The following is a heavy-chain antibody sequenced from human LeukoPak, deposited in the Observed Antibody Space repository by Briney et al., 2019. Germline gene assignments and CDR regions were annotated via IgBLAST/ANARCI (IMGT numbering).Heavy chain of an antibody. CDR2: ISGSGGST. D-gene: IGHD2-2*02. J-gene: IGHJ4*02. Sequence: GGSLRLSCAASGFTFSTYAMTWVRQAPGKGLEWVSGISGSGGSTYYADSVKGRFTISRDNSMNTLYLQMDSLRAEDTAVYYCAKGPYCSSTSCYTYSRGFFDYWGQGTLVTVSS. CDR3: AKGPYCSSTSCYTYSRGFFDY. CDR1: GFTFSTYA. V-gene: IGHV3-23*01.